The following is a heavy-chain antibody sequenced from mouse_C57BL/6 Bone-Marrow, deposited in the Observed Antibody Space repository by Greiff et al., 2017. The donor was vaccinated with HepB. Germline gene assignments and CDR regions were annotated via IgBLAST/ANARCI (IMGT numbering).Heavy chain of an antibody. CDR3: ARRDGYYPPYAMDY. Sequence: VQLQQSGAELVKPGASVKMSCKASGYTFTSYWITWVKQRPGQGLEWIGDIYPGSGSTNYNEKFKSKATLTVDTSSSTAYMQLSSLTSEDSAVYYCARRDGYYPPYAMDYWGQGTSVTVSS. D-gene: IGHD2-3*01. J-gene: IGHJ4*01. V-gene: IGHV1-55*01. CDR1: GYTFTSYW. CDR2: IYPGSGST.